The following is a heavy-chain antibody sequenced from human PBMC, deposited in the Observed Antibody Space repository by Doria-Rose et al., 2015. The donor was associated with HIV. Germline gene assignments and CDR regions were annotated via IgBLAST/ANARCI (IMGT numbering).Heavy chain of an antibody. V-gene: IGHV3-23*01. Sequence: FSNFAMIWVRQAPGRGLEFVTAIRGSGGGTIYAESVRGRFTTSRDNSRNTLYLQMNSLRAEDTAVYYCARDPNGDYVGAFEFWGQGTVVTVS. J-gene: IGHJ3*01. CDR1: FSNFA. CDR2: IRGSGGGT. D-gene: IGHD4-17*01. CDR3: ARDPNGDYVGAFEF.